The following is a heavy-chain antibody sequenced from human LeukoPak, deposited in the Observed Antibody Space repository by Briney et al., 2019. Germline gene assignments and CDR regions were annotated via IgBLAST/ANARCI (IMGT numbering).Heavy chain of an antibody. CDR2: INPNSGGT. D-gene: IGHD3-9*01. J-gene: IGHJ4*02. V-gene: IGHV1-2*02. Sequence: GASVKVSCKASGYTFTGYYMHWVRQAPGQGLEWMGWINPNSGGTNYAQKFQGRVTMTRDTSISTAYMELSRLRSDDTAVYHCARALGGLRYFDWLLPPYFDYWGQGTLVTVSS. CDR3: ARALGGLRYFDWLLPPYFDY. CDR1: GYTFTGYY.